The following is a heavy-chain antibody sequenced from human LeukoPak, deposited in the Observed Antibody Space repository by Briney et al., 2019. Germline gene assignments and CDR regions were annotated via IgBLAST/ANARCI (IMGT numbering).Heavy chain of an antibody. CDR2: IQQDGSEK. V-gene: IGHV3-7*04. CDR3: ARDRGFSYGIDF. CDR1: GFTFSGYW. D-gene: IGHD5-18*01. J-gene: IGHJ4*02. Sequence: GGSLRLSCAASGFTFSGYWMSWVRQAPGKGLEWVANIQQDGSEKYYVDSVKGRFTISRDNAKKSLFLQVSSQRGEDTAVYYCARDRGFSYGIDFWGQGTLVTVSS.